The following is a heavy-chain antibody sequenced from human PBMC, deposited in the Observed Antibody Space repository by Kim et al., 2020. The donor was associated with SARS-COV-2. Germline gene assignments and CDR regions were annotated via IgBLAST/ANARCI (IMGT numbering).Heavy chain of an antibody. CDR3: ARGRLTMVRGVVITYYGVHV. CDR1: GDGVSSTSAA. V-gene: IGHV6-1*01. CDR2: TYYRSRWFN. Sequence: SQTLSLTCVISGDGVSSTSAAWNWIRQSPSGGLEWLGRTYYRSRWFNDFALSVKSRITINPDTSKNQFSLQLTSVTPEDTAVYYCARGRLTMVRGVVITYYGVHVWGQGTTVTVSS. D-gene: IGHD3-10*01. J-gene: IGHJ6*02.